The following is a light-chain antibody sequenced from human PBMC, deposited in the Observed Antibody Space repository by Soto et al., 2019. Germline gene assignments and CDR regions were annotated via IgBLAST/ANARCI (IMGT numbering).Light chain of an antibody. V-gene: IGKV1-9*01. Sequence: DIQLTQSPSFLSASVGDRVTITCRASQDISDYLAWYQQRPGKAPKLLIYAAPTLQSGVPSRFSGSGSGTEFTLTISSLQPEDFATYSCQQLNSYPLTFGGGTKVDIK. CDR1: QDISDY. CDR2: AAP. J-gene: IGKJ4*01. CDR3: QQLNSYPLT.